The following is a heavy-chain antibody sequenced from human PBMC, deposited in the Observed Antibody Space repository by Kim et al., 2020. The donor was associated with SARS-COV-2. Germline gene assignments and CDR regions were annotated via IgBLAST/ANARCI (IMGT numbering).Heavy chain of an antibody. CDR2: T. V-gene: IGHV4-39*01. Sequence: TYYTPTLKSRVTISVDTSKNQFSLKLSSVTAADTAVYYCARHRGRDGMDVWGQGTTVTVSS. J-gene: IGHJ6*02. CDR3: ARHRGRDGMDV.